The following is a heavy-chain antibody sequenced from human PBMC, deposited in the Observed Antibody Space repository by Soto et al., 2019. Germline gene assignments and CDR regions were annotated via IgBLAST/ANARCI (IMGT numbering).Heavy chain of an antibody. CDR2: IVVGSGNT. CDR3: ARDRAGGYSYGYVPVSWFDP. J-gene: IGHJ5*02. V-gene: IGHV1-58*01. Sequence: SVKVSCKASGFTFTSSAVQWVRQARGQRLEWIGWIVVGSGNTNYAQKFQERVTITRDMSTSTAYMELSSLRSEDTAVYYCARDRAGGYSYGYVPVSWFDPWGQGTLVTVSS. D-gene: IGHD5-18*01. CDR1: GFTFTSSA.